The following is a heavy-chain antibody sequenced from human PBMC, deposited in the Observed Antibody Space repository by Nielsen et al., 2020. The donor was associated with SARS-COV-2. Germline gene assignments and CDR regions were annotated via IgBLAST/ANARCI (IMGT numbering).Heavy chain of an antibody. CDR1: GFTFSSYG. CDR3: ASGTGPYFDY. V-gene: IGHV3-33*01. J-gene: IGHJ4*02. CDR2: IWYDGSNK. Sequence: GESLKVSCAASGFTFSSYGMHWVRQAPGKGLEWVAVIWYDGSNKYYADSVKGRFTISRDNSKNTLYLQMNSLRAEDTAVYYCASGTGPYFDYGGQGTLVTVSS. D-gene: IGHD6-13*01.